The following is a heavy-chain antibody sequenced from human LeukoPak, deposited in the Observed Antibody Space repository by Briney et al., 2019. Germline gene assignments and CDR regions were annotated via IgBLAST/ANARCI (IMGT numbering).Heavy chain of an antibody. CDR2: ISAYNGNT. D-gene: IGHD1-26*01. CDR1: GYTFTGYY. J-gene: IGHJ4*02. CDR3: ARVDLYSGSYLYYFDY. V-gene: IGHV1-18*04. Sequence: ASVKVSCKASGYTFTGYYMHWVRQAPGQGLEWMGWISAYNGNTNYAQKLQGRVTMTTDTSTSTAYMELRSLRSDDTAVYYCARVDLYSGSYLYYFDYWGQGTLVTVSS.